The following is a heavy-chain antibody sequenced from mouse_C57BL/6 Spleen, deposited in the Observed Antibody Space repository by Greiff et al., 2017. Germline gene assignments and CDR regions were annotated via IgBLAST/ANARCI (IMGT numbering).Heavy chain of an antibody. CDR2: IYPGDGDT. CDR3: ARSYYDGYYFYYAMDY. J-gene: IGHJ4*01. CDR1: GYAFSSYW. V-gene: IGHV1-80*01. D-gene: IGHD2-3*01. Sequence: QVQLQQSGAELVKPGASVKISCKASGYAFSSYWMNWVKQRPGKGLEWIGQIYPGDGDTNYNGKFKGKATLTADKSSSTAYMQLSSLTSEDSAVYFCARSYYDGYYFYYAMDYWGQGTSVTVSS.